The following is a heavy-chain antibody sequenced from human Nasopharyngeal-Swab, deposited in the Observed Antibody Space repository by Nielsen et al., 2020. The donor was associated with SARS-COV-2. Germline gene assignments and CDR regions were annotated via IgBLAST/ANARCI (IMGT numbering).Heavy chain of an antibody. CDR3: ARGGSSWYIDYYGMDV. V-gene: IGHV4-39*07. CDR2: IYYSGST. J-gene: IGHJ6*02. CDR1: GGSISSRSYY. D-gene: IGHD6-13*01. Sequence: SETLSLTCTVSGGSISSRSYYWGWIRQPPGKGLEWIGSIYYSGSTYYNPSLKSRVTISVDTPKNQFSLKLSSVTAADTAVYYCARGGSSWYIDYYGMDVWGQGTTVTVSS.